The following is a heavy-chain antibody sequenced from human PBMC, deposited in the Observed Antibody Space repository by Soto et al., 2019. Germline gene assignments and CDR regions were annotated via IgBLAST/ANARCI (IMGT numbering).Heavy chain of an antibody. J-gene: IGHJ6*02. D-gene: IGHD3-22*01. CDR2: ISDFNGNT. CDR1: GYTFISYG. V-gene: IGHV1-18*01. Sequence: QVQLVQSGPEVKKPGASVKVSCKASGYTFISYGISWVRQAPGQGLEWMGRISDFNGNTNYAQKVKGRATMTTDTFTSTAYMELRSLRSDDTAVYYCARPDEGGYSSNHHYYFALDVWGQGTTVTV. CDR3: ARPDEGGYSSNHHYYFALDV.